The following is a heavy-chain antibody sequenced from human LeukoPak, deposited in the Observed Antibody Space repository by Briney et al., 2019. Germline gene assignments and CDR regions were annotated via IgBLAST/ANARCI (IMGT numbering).Heavy chain of an antibody. V-gene: IGHV1-69*05. D-gene: IGHD3-3*01. CDR2: IIPIFGTA. CDR1: GGTFSSYA. CDR3: ARGRFLEWLLYNYYYYYMDV. Sequence: ASVKVSCKASGGTFSSYAISWVRQAPGQGLEWMGRIIPIFGTANYAQKFQGRVTITTDESTSTAYMELSSLRSEDTAVYYCARGRFLEWLLYNYYYYYMDVWGKGTTVTVSS. J-gene: IGHJ6*03.